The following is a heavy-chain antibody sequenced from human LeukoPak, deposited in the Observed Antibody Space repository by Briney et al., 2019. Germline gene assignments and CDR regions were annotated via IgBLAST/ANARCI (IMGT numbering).Heavy chain of an antibody. CDR1: GFTVSSNY. CDR2: IYSGGST. CDR3: ATEGDYVWGSPDAFDI. Sequence: GGSLRLSCAASGFTVSSNYMSWVRQAPGKGLEWVSVIYSGGSTYYADSVKGRFTISRDNSKNTLYLQMNSLRVEDTAVYYCATEGDYVWGSPDAFDIWGQGTMVTVSS. V-gene: IGHV3-66*01. J-gene: IGHJ3*02. D-gene: IGHD3-16*01.